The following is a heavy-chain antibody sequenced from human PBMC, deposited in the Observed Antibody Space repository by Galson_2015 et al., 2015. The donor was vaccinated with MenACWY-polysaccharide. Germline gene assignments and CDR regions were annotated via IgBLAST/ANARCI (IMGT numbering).Heavy chain of an antibody. Sequence: SLRLSCAASGFSFSTYWMHWVRHAPGKGLVWVSRINADGSATDYADSVRGRFTISRDNAKNTLYLEMNSLRAEDTAVYYCTKAGAKYCGGSSCSSNWFDPWGQGTLVTVSS. CDR2: INADGSAT. V-gene: IGHV3-74*01. CDR3: TKAGAKYCGGSSCSSNWFDP. CDR1: GFSFSTYW. J-gene: IGHJ5*02. D-gene: IGHD2-15*01.